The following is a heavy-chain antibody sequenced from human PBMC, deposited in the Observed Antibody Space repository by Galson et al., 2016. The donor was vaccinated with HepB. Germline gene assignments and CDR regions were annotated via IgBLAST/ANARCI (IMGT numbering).Heavy chain of an antibody. CDR2: IGGSGEST. CDR3: AKAREVPAAIQGFLDFYFDY. CDR1: GFTFTSYA. J-gene: IGHJ4*02. V-gene: IGHV3-23*01. Sequence: SLRLSCAVSGFTFTSYAMTWVRQAPGKGLEWVSVIGGSGESTSYADSVTGRFTISRDNSKNTLYLQMKSLRAEDTAVYYCAKAREVPAAIQGFLDFYFDYWGQGTLVTVSS. D-gene: IGHD2-2*02.